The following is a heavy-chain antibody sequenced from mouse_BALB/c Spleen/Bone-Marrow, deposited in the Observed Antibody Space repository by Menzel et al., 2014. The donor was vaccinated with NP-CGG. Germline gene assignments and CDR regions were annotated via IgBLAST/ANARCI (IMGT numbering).Heavy chain of an antibody. V-gene: IGHV14-3*02. J-gene: IGHJ3*01. CDR2: IDPANGNT. D-gene: IGHD1-1*01. Sequence: VQLQQSGAELVKPGASVKLSCTASGFNIKDTYMHWVKQGPEQGLEWIGRIDPANGNTKYDPKFQGKATITADTSSNTVYLQLSSLTSEDTAVYYRAVYYYGSSLFAYWGQGTLVTVSA. CDR3: AVYYYGSSLFAY. CDR1: GFNIKDTY.